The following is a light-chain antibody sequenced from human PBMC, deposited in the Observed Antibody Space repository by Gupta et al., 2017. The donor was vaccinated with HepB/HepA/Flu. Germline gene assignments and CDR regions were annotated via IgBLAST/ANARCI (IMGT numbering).Light chain of an antibody. Sequence: QSALTQPRSVSGSPGPSVTISCTGTSSDVGGYNYVSWYQQHPGKAPKLMIYDVSKRPSGVPDRFSGSKSGNTASLIISGLQADDEADYYCCSYAGSYIYVFGTGTKVTV. V-gene: IGLV2-11*01. CDR1: SSDVGGYNY. CDR3: CSYAGSYIYV. CDR2: DVS. J-gene: IGLJ1*01.